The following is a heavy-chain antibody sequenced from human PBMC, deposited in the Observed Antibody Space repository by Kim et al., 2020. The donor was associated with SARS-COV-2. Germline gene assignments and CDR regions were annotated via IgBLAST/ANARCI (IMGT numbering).Heavy chain of an antibody. Sequence: GESLKISCKGSGYSFTSYWIGWVRQMPGKGLEWMGIIYPGDSDTRYSPSFQGQVTISADKSISTAYLQWSSLKASDTAMYYCASVSIAARGDDAFDIWGQGTMVTVSS. CDR3: ASVSIAARGDDAFDI. CDR2: IYPGDSDT. CDR1: GYSFTSYW. J-gene: IGHJ3*02. V-gene: IGHV5-51*01. D-gene: IGHD6-6*01.